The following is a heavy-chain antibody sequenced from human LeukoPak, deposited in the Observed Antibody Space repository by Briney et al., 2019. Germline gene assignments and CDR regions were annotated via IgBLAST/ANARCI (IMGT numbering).Heavy chain of an antibody. V-gene: IGHV1-2*02. CDR1: GYTFTGYY. J-gene: IGHJ5*02. Sequence: GASVKVSCKASGYTFTGYYMHWVRQAPGQGLEWMGWINPNSGGTNYAQKLQGRVTMTTDTSTSTAYMELRSLRSDDTAVYYCARKNVLLWFGSLYNWFDPWGQGTLVTVSS. CDR2: INPNSGGT. CDR3: ARKNVLLWFGSLYNWFDP. D-gene: IGHD3-10*01.